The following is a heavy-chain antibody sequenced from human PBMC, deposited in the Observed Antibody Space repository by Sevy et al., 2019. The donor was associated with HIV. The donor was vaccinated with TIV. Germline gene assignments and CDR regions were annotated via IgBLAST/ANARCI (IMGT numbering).Heavy chain of an antibody. CDR3: ARVMGWTTQGAFDI. D-gene: IGHD2-8*01. CDR1: GFTFSSYA. V-gene: IGHV3-30-3*01. J-gene: IGHJ3*02. CDR2: ISYDGSNK. Sequence: GGSLRLSCAASGFTFSSYAMHWVRQAPGKGLEWVAVISYDGSNKYYADSVKGRFTISRDNSKNTLYLQTNSLRAEDTAVYYCARVMGWTTQGAFDIWGQGTMVTVSS.